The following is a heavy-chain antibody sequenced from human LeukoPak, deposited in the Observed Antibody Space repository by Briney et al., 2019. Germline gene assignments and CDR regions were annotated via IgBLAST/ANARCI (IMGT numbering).Heavy chain of an antibody. CDR1: GFTFDDYA. CDR3: AKDGRYWYSDL. CDR2: ISWNSGSI. Sequence: GGSLRLSCAASGFTFDDYAMHWVRQAPGKGLEWVSGISWNSGSIGHADSVKGRFTISRDNAKNSLYLQMNSLRAEDTALYYCAKDGRYWYSDLWGRGTLVTVSS. J-gene: IGHJ2*01. V-gene: IGHV3-9*01.